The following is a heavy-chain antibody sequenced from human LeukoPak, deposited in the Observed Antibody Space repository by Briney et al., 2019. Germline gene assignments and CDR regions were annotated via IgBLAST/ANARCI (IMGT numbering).Heavy chain of an antibody. CDR2: IYYSGST. Sequence: SETLSPTCTVSGGSISSGDYYCSWIRQPPWKGLEWNGYIYYSGSTYYNPSLKSRVTISVDTSKKQFSQKLSSVTAADTAVYYCARAGSQLWAPYFDYGGQGTLVTVSA. CDR3: ARAGSQLWAPYFDY. V-gene: IGHV4-30-4*01. CDR1: GGSISSGDYY. J-gene: IGHJ4*02. D-gene: IGHD5-18*01.